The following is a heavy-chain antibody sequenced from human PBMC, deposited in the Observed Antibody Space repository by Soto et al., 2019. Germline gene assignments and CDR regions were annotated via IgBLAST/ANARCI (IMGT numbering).Heavy chain of an antibody. J-gene: IGHJ6*02. V-gene: IGHV1-69*01. CDR3: AKPERGYYGSGSTYYYYYGMDV. CDR1: GGTFSSYA. CDR2: IIPIFGTA. Sequence: QVQLVQSGAEVKKPGSSVKVSCKASGGTFSSYAISWVRQAPGQGLEWMGGIIPIFGTANYAQKFQGRVTITADESTSTAYMELISLRSEDTAVYYCAKPERGYYGSGSTYYYYYGMDVWGQGTTVTVSS. D-gene: IGHD3-10*01.